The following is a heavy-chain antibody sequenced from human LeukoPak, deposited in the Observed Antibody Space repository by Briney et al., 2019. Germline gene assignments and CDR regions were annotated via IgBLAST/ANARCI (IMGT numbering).Heavy chain of an antibody. J-gene: IGHJ6*03. D-gene: IGHD3-9*01. Sequence: SVKVSCKASGGTFSSYAISWVRQAPGQGLEWMGRIIPIFGTANYAQKFQGRVTITTDESTSTAYMELSSLRSEDTAVYYCARGLRYFDWLLYVDYYYYMDVWGKGTTVTVSS. CDR3: ARGLRYFDWLLYVDYYYYMDV. V-gene: IGHV1-69*05. CDR1: GGTFSSYA. CDR2: IIPIFGTA.